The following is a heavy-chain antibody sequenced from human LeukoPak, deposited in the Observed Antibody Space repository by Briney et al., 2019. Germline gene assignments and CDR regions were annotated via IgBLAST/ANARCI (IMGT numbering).Heavy chain of an antibody. Sequence: SETLSLTCTVSGGSISSYYWSWIRQPPGKGLEWIGYIYYSGSTYYNPSLKSRVTISVDTSKNQFSLKLSSVTAADTAVYYCARDSARSIAADWGFDPWGQGTLVTVSS. V-gene: IGHV4-59*12. J-gene: IGHJ5*02. D-gene: IGHD6-6*01. CDR1: GGSISSYY. CDR2: IYYSGST. CDR3: ARDSARSIAADWGFDP.